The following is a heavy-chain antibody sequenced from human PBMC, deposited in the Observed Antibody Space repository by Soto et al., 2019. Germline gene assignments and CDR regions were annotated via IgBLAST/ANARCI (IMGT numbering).Heavy chain of an antibody. D-gene: IGHD2-21*01. Sequence: QVQLQESGPGLVKPSETLSLNCTVSGGSTSTNYWSWIRQPPGKGLEWIGYIYYSGSTNYNPSLQSRVTISVDPSKNQFSLKLSSVTSADTAVCFCARGGYSFDYWGQGTLVTVSS. CDR1: GGSTSTNY. V-gene: IGHV4-59*01. CDR2: IYYSGST. CDR3: ARGGYSFDY. J-gene: IGHJ4*02.